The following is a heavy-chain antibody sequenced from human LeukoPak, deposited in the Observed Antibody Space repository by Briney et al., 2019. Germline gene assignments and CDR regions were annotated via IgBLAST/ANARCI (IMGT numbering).Heavy chain of an antibody. Sequence: ASVKVSCKASGYTFAGSYMHWVRQAPGQGLEWMGWINPDSGGTDSAQKFRGRVTMTRDTSISAGYMDLSGLTSDDTAVYYCARAPFCGVDCPPTIDYWGQGTLVTVSS. D-gene: IGHD2-21*02. CDR3: ARAPFCGVDCPPTIDY. V-gene: IGHV1-2*02. J-gene: IGHJ4*02. CDR1: GYTFAGSY. CDR2: INPDSGGT.